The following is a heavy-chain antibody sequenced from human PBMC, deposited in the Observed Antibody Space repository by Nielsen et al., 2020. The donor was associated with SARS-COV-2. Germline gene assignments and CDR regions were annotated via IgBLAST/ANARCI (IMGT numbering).Heavy chain of an antibody. J-gene: IGHJ5*02. D-gene: IGHD3-10*01. CDR3: ARVPLDHTSSFVDH. CDR1: GFTFSKFP. CDR2: ISYGGDNE. Sequence: RGSLRLSCAASGFTFSKFPMHWVRQAPGKGLEWLAIISYGGDNEHYADSVKGRFTVSRDNSKDTLHLQMSSLDPEDTAVYFCARVPLDHTSSFVDHWGQGALVTVSS. V-gene: IGHV3-30-3*01.